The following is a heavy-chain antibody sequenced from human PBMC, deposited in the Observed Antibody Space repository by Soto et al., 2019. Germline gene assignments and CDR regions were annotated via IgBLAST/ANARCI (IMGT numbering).Heavy chain of an antibody. CDR3: ARSLWFGELH. V-gene: IGHV2-5*02. Sequence: QITLKESGPTLVKPTQTLTLTCSFSGFSLSTTGVGVGWIRQSPGKALEWLAIIYWDNDKRYSPSLKSRVTITKDTSKNQVVLTVTNMDPVDTGTYYCARSLWFGELHWGQGAVVNDSS. CDR2: IYWDNDK. CDR1: GFSLSTTGVG. D-gene: IGHD3-10*01. J-gene: IGHJ4*02.